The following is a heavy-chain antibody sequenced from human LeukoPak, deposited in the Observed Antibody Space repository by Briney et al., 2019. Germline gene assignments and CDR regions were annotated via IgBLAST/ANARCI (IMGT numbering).Heavy chain of an antibody. J-gene: IGHJ4*02. CDR1: GFTFSTYT. CDR3: ATVGSGNTYGYGDY. CDR2: FYNGINT. V-gene: IGHV3-66*01. D-gene: IGHD5-18*01. Sequence: PGGSLRLSCAASGFTFSTYTMSWVRQAPGKGLEWVSVFYNGINTYYADSVKGRFTTSRDNSKNTLYLQMNSLRVEDTAVYFCATVGSGNTYGYGDYWGQGTLVTVSS.